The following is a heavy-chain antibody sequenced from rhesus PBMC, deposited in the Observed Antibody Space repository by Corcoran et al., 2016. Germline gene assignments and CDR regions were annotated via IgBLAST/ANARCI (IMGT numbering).Heavy chain of an antibody. CDR3: ASGYSSWSPACDC. J-gene: IGHJ3*01. Sequence: QVQLQESGPGLVKPSEALSVTCAVSGGSISSSYWSCVRQAPGQGGGWIGNIYVRGSGTNYNPCSRRRVTLEVETCKQQCSMTLSSGTAADTGLYYCASGYSSWSPACDCWGQGRRVTVSS. D-gene: IGHD6-13*01. CDR1: GGSISSSY. CDR2: IYVRGSGT. V-gene: IGHV4-169*02.